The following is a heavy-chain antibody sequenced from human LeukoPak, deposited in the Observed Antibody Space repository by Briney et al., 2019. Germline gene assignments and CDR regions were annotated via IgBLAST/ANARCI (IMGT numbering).Heavy chain of an antibody. J-gene: IGHJ6*03. CDR2: INAGNGNT. CDR3: ARSGGYGSGSYPPYYYYYMDV. D-gene: IGHD3-10*01. Sequence: ASVKVSCKASGYTFTSYAMHWVRQAPGQRLEWMGWINAGNGNTKYSQEFQGRVTITRDTSASTAYMELSSLRSEDAAVYYCARSGGYGSGSYPPYYYYYMDVWGKGTTDTISS. V-gene: IGHV1-3*03. CDR1: GYTFTSYA.